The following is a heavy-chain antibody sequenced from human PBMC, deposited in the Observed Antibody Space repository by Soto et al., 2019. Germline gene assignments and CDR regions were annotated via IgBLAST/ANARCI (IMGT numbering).Heavy chain of an antibody. J-gene: IGHJ4*02. CDR1: GYMFTKSA. Sequence: QVPLVQSGAEVKKPGASVKVSCKASGYMFTKSAMHWVRQAPGQRLEWMGWISGGNGNTKYSPKLQDRVTITRDTAASRAYMELSSLRSEDTALYYCARDGVAAGNINFDYWGQGTLVTVSS. D-gene: IGHD6-19*01. CDR3: ARDGVAAGNINFDY. CDR2: ISGGNGNT. V-gene: IGHV1-3*01.